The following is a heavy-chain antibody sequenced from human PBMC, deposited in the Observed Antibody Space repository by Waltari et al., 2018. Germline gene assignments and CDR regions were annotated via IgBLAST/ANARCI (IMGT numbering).Heavy chain of an antibody. CDR1: GLIVSGNY. CDR2: SGSGETT. J-gene: IGHJ4*02. V-gene: IGHV3-66*02. Sequence: EVLLVESGGGLVQPGGSLRLSSAASGLIVSGNYMSWVRQAPGKGLEWVSGISGSGETTYYTEAVKGRFTISRDNSKNMLYLQMSSLRPEDTAVYYCAGYGATPFDYWGQGTLVTVSS. D-gene: IGHD5-12*01. CDR3: AGYGATPFDY.